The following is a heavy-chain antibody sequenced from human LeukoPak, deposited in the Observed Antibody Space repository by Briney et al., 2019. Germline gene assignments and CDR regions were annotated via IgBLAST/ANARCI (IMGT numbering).Heavy chain of an antibody. CDR2: IYYSGST. V-gene: IGHV4-59*08. CDR1: GGSISGYY. D-gene: IGHD1-14*01. CDR3: ARHAVLRSTGDAFDI. Sequence: SETLSPTCTVSGGSISGYYWSWIRQPPGKGLEWIGYIYYSGSTNYNPSLKSRVTISVDTSKNQFSLKLSSVTAADTAVYYCARHAVLRSTGDAFDIWGQGTMVTVSS. J-gene: IGHJ3*02.